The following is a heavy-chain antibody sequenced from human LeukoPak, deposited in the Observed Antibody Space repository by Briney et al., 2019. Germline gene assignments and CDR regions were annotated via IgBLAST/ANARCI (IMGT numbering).Heavy chain of an antibody. Sequence: SETLSLTCTVSGGSISSSSYYWSWIRQPPGKGLEWIGEINHSGSTNYNPSLKCRVTISVDTSKNQFSLKLSSVTAADTAVYYCARWGTWIQLWSTDYWGQGTLVTVSS. J-gene: IGHJ4*02. CDR1: GGSISSSSYY. CDR3: ARWGTWIQLWSTDY. CDR2: INHSGST. D-gene: IGHD5-18*01. V-gene: IGHV4-39*07.